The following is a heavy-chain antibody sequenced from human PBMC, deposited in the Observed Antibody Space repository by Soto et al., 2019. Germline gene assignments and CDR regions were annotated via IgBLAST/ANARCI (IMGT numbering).Heavy chain of an antibody. Sequence: QVQLQESGPGLVKPSETLSLTCTVSGGSVSSGSYYWSWIRQPPGQGLEWIGYIYYSGSTNYNPSLNSRVTISVDTSKNLFSLKLSSVTAADTAVYYCSRGSGPNDAFDIWGQGTMVTVSS. J-gene: IGHJ3*02. CDR2: IYYSGST. V-gene: IGHV4-61*01. CDR1: GGSVSSGSYY. CDR3: SRGSGPNDAFDI. D-gene: IGHD2-15*01.